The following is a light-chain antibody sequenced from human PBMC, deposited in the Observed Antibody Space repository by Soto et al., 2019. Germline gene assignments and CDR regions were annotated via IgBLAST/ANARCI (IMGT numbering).Light chain of an antibody. Sequence: DIQMTQSPSTLSASVGDRVTITCRASQNLTAWLAWFQQKPGKAPTLLIYKASGLEIVFPSRYSGTGSGPEFTLSISSLQADDFSTYYRQQYKGYPCTFGQGTKMEIK. CDR3: QQYKGYPCT. V-gene: IGKV1-5*03. CDR2: KAS. CDR1: QNLTAW. J-gene: IGKJ1*01.